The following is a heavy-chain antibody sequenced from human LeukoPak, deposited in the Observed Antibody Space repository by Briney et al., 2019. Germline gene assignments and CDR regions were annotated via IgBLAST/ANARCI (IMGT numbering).Heavy chain of an antibody. CDR3: ARATSGSGSYHFDY. D-gene: IGHD3-10*01. Sequence: GGSLRLSCAASGFTFSSYSMNWVRQAPGKGLEWVSSISSSSSYIYYADSVKGRFTISRDNAKNSLYLQMNSLRAGDTAVYYCARATSGSGSYHFDYWGQGTLVTVSS. V-gene: IGHV3-21*01. CDR2: ISSSSSYI. CDR1: GFTFSSYS. J-gene: IGHJ4*02.